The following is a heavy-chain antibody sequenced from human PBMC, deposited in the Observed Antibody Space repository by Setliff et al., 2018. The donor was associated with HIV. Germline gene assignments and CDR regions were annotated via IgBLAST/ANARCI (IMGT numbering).Heavy chain of an antibody. CDR2: IFTSGST. Sequence: SETLSLTCTVSGGSISSGSYYWSWIRQPAGKGQDWVGHIFTSGSTNYNPSLKSRVTISVDTSKNLFSLKLSSVTAADTGVYYCARMRLDDISYFDYWGQGTLVTVSS. J-gene: IGHJ4*02. D-gene: IGHD3-3*02. CDR3: ARMRLDDISYFDY. CDR1: GGSISSGSYY. V-gene: IGHV4-61*09.